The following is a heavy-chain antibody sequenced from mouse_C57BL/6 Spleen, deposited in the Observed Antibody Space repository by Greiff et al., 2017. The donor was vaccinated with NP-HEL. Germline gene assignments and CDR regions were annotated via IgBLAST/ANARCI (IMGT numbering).Heavy chain of an antibody. CDR2: ISGGGGNT. Sequence: EVKLMESGGGLVKPGGSLKLSCAASGFTFSSYTMSWVRQTPEKRLEWVATISGGGGNTYYPDSVKGRFTISRDNAKNTLYLQMSSLRSEDTALYYCARQEGDYYGSSPYWYFDVWGTGTTVTVSS. CDR1: GFTFSSYT. J-gene: IGHJ1*03. D-gene: IGHD1-1*01. V-gene: IGHV5-9*01. CDR3: ARQEGDYYGSSPYWYFDV.